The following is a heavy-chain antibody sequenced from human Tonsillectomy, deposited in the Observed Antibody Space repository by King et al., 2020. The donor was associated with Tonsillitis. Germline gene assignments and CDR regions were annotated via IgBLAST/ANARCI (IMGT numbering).Heavy chain of an antibody. CDR2: INQSGGT. J-gene: IGHJ4*02. D-gene: IGHD7-27*01. V-gene: IGHV4-34*01. CDR3: ARSLGIKDY. Sequence: VQLQQWGAGLLKPSETLSLTCAVYGVSFSGYYWSWIRQLPGKGLEWLGEINQSGGTNNNPSLKSRVTLSVETSKNQFSLKLSSVTAADTAIYYCARSLGIKDYWGQGTLVTVSS. CDR1: GVSFSGYY.